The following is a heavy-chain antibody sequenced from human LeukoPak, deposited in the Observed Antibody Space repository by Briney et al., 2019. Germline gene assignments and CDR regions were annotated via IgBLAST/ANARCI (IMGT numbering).Heavy chain of an antibody. J-gene: IGHJ4*02. D-gene: IGHD5-18*01. V-gene: IGHV3-23*01. Sequence: PGGSLRLSCAASGFTFSSYAMSWVRQAPGKGLEWVSAISGSGGSTYYADSVRGRFTISRDNSKNTLYLQMNSLRAEDTAVYYCAKSSGYSYGEPFDYWGQGTLVTVSS. CDR2: ISGSGGST. CDR3: AKSSGYSYGEPFDY. CDR1: GFTFSSYA.